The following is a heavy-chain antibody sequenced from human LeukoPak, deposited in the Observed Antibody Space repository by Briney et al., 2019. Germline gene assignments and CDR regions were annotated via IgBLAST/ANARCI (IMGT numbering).Heavy chain of an antibody. CDR3: ARHEYSSSWYFSDY. CDR1: GGSISSYY. Sequence: SETLSLTCTVSGGSISSYYWSWIRQPPGKGLEWIGYIYYSGSTKYNPSLESRVTISVDTSKNQFSLKLSSVTVADTAVYYCARHEYSSSWYFSDYWGQGTLVTVSS. CDR2: IYYSGST. J-gene: IGHJ4*02. D-gene: IGHD6-13*01. V-gene: IGHV4-59*08.